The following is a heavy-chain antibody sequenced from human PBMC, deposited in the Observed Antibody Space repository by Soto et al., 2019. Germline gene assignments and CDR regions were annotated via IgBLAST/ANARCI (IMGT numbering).Heavy chain of an antibody. CDR2: ISPSNGQT. J-gene: IGHJ3*01. CDR3: ARMFHYDTSGYIGILGGFDA. V-gene: IGHV1-18*04. D-gene: IGHD3-22*01. CDR1: GYSLINYR. Sequence: GASLKVSWEAPGYSLINYRIGSARPAPGEGPQWAGTISPSNGQTRYAKKFPGRVPMTKDTSTKAAYLELSRLKAEETGVYYSARMFHYDTSGYIGILGGFDAWGQGTQVTVSS.